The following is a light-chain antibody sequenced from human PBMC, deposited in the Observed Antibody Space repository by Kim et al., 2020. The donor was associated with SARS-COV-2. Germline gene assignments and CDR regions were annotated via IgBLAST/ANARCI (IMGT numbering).Light chain of an antibody. V-gene: IGLV7-46*01. Sequence: TLTLPVRSTPHPVPSGHYPYWFQQQPGQAPRPLFYDTRNKHSWTPARFSGSLLGGKAALTLSGAQPEDEAEYYCLLSYSDARVFGGGTQLTVL. J-gene: IGLJ3*02. CDR3: LLSYSDARV. CDR1: PHPVPSGHY. CDR2: DTR.